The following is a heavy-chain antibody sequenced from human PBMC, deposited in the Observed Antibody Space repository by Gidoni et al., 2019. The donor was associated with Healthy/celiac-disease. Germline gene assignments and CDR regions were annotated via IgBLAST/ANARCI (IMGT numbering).Heavy chain of an antibody. D-gene: IGHD3-22*01. J-gene: IGHJ4*02. Sequence: EVQLVESGGGLVKPGGSLRLSCAASGFTFSSYSMNWVRQAPGKGLEWVSSISSSGSTIYYADSVKGRFTISRDNAKNSLYLQMNSLRAEDTAVYYCARVPGGSGYYYDYYFDYWGQGTLVTVSS. CDR3: ARVPGGSGYYYDYYFDY. V-gene: IGHV3-21*01. CDR1: GFTFSSYS. CDR2: ISSSGSTI.